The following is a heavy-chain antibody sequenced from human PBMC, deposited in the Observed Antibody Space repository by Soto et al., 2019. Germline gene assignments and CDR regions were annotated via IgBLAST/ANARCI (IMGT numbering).Heavy chain of an antibody. Sequence: QVQLQESGPGLVKPSQTLSLTCTVSGGSISSGDYYWSWIRQPPGKGLEWIGYIYYSGGTYYNPSLKSRVTISVDKSKNQFSLTLSSVTAADTAVYYCARANSYGPTASDYWGQGTLVTVSS. CDR3: ARANSYGPTASDY. D-gene: IGHD5-18*01. V-gene: IGHV4-30-4*01. CDR2: IYYSGGT. J-gene: IGHJ4*02. CDR1: GGSISSGDYY.